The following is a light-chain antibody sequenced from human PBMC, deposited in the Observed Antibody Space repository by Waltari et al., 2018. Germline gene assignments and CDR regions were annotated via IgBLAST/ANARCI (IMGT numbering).Light chain of an antibody. J-gene: IGLJ3*02. CDR2: DVS. CDR3: SSYTSSTTLV. CDR1: SRDVGGYNY. Sequence: QSALTQPASVSGSPGQSITIPCTGTSRDVGGYNYVSWYQQHPGKVPKLMIFDVSNRPSGVSDRFSGSKSGNTASLTISGLQGEDEADYYCSSYTSSTTLVFGGGTKLTVL. V-gene: IGLV2-14*03.